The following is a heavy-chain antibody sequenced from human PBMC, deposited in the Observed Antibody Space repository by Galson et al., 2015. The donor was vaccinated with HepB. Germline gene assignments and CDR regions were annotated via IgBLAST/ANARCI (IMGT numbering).Heavy chain of an antibody. Sequence: SVKVSCKASGYTFTGYYMHWVRQAPGQGLEWMGWINPNSGGTNYAQKFQGRVTMTRDTSISTAYMELSRLRSDDTAVYYCARDLGDGYKLGFFDYWGQGTLVTVSS. CDR2: INPNSGGT. V-gene: IGHV1-2*02. D-gene: IGHD5-24*01. CDR1: GYTFTGYY. CDR3: ARDLGDGYKLGFFDY. J-gene: IGHJ4*02.